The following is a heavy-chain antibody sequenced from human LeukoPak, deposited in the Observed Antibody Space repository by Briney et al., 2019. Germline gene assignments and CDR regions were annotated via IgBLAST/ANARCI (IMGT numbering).Heavy chain of an antibody. CDR3: ARGLYCRSSASCSDYGMDV. D-gene: IGHD2-15*01. CDR1: GGIFRSYG. Sequence: ASVKVSCTTSGGIFRSYGLNWVRQAPGQGLEWMGGFIPILGTPKYAQNLQGRVTITADESTSTGYMELSSLRYEDTAVYYCARGLYCRSSASCSDYGMDVWGQGTTVTVSS. CDR2: FIPILGTP. V-gene: IGHV1-69*13. J-gene: IGHJ6*02.